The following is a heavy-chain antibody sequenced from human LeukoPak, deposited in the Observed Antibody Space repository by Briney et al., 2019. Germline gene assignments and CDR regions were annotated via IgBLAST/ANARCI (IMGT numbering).Heavy chain of an antibody. CDR2: MNPNSGNT. Sequence: ASVKVSCKASGYTFTSYDINWVRQATGQGLEWMGWMNPNSGNTGYAQKFQGRVTMTRNTSISTAYMELSSLRSEDTAVYYCARGWAAIPYYYGMDVWGQGTTVTVSS. J-gene: IGHJ6*02. V-gene: IGHV1-8*01. CDR1: GYTFTSYD. CDR3: ARGWAAIPYYYGMDV. D-gene: IGHD5-18*01.